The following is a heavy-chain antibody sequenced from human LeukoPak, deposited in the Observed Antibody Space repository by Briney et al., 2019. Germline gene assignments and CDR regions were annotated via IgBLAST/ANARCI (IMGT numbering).Heavy chain of an antibody. CDR3: AKDIKMLYYYYYMDV. V-gene: IGHV3-9*01. J-gene: IGHJ6*03. D-gene: IGHD3-10*02. CDR1: GFTFDDYA. CDR2: ISWNSGSI. Sequence: GGSLRLSCVASGFTFDDYAMHWVRQAPGKGLEWVSGISWNSGSIGYADSVKGRFTISRDNAKNSLYLQMNSLRAEDTALYYCAKDIKMLYYYYYMDVWGKGTTVTVSS.